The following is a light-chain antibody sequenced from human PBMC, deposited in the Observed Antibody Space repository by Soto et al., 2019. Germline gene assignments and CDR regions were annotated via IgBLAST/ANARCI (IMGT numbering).Light chain of an antibody. CDR3: KQRSNWPPLT. Sequence: EIVLTQSPATLSLSPGERATLSCRASLSVSNYLAWYQQKPGQSPRLLISDASNRATGIPARFSGSGSGTDFTLTISSLEPEDFAVYYFKQRSNWPPLTFGGGNRVDIK. J-gene: IGKJ4*01. CDR1: LSVSNY. CDR2: DAS. V-gene: IGKV3-11*01.